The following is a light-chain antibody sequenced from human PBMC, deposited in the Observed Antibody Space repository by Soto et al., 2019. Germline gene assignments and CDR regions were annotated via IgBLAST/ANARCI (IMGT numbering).Light chain of an antibody. Sequence: EIVLTQSPDTLSLSPGERDTLSCRASQSVSSSYLAWYQQRPGQAPRLLIYGASSRATGIPDRFSGSGSGTDFTLTISRLEPEDFAVYYCQQYGRSTITFGQGTRLEIK. V-gene: IGKV3-20*01. CDR1: QSVSSSY. J-gene: IGKJ5*01. CDR2: GAS. CDR3: QQYGRSTIT.